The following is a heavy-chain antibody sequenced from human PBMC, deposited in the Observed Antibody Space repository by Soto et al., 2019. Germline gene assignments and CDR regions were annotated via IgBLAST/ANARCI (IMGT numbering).Heavy chain of an antibody. J-gene: IGHJ4*02. Sequence: QVQLVESGGGVVQPGRSLRLSCAASGFTFSSYGMHWVRQAPGRGLEWVAVIWSDGSNKYYADSVKGRFTISRDSSKNTLYLQMNSLRAEDTAVYYCARYYYDSSGYYPLWGQGTLVTVSS. CDR1: GFTFSSYG. D-gene: IGHD3-22*01. V-gene: IGHV3-33*01. CDR3: ARYYYDSSGYYPL. CDR2: IWSDGSNK.